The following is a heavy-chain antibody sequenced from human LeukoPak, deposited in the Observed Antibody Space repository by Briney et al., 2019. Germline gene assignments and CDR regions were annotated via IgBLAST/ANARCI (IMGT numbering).Heavy chain of an antibody. V-gene: IGHV3-30*01. D-gene: IGHD5-18*01. CDR2: MASNRNNR. CDR1: GFTFNNYA. J-gene: IGHJ6*02. CDR3: ARGTAYYYGMDV. Sequence: PGGSLRLSCAASGFTFNNYAMHWVRQAPGKGLECVTIMASNRNNRVYANSVRGRFTVSRDSSNNTLYLQMNGLSAKDTAVYYCARGTAYYYGMDVWGQGTTVIVSS.